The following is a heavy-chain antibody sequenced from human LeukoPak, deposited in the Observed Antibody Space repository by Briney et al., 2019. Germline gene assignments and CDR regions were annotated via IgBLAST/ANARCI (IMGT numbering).Heavy chain of an antibody. CDR1: GYSISSGYY. Sequence: SETLSLTCTVSGYSISSGYYWGWIRQPPGKGLEWIGSIFHSANTYYNPSLKSRVTISVDTSKNQFSLKLSPVTAADTAVYYCARLGDYGDYAAFDYWGQGTLVTVSS. V-gene: IGHV4-38-2*02. D-gene: IGHD4-17*01. CDR2: IFHSANT. J-gene: IGHJ4*02. CDR3: ARLGDYGDYAAFDY.